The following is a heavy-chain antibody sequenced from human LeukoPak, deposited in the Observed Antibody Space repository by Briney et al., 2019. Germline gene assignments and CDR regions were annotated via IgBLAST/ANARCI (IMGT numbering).Heavy chain of an antibody. CDR3: ATYGSSWSFDY. D-gene: IGHD6-13*01. CDR2: ISSSSDNI. CDR1: GFTFSTYS. V-gene: IGHV3-48*01. Sequence: QSGGSLRLSCAASGFTFSTYSMNWVRQAPGKGLDWISYISSSSDNIYYADSVKGRFTMSRDNAKNSLYLQMNSLRAEDTAVYYCATYGSSWSFDYWGQGTLVTVSS. J-gene: IGHJ4*02.